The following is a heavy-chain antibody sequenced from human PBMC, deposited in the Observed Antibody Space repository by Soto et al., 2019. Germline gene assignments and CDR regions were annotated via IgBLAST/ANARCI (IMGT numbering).Heavy chain of an antibody. CDR1: GFTVSSYG. CDR3: AKSNPGRPFDY. J-gene: IGHJ4*02. Sequence: GGSLRISFAACGFTVSSYGMHWVRQAPGKGLEWVAVISYDGSNKYYADSVKGRFTISRDNSKNTLYLQMNSLRAEDTAVYYCAKSNPGRPFDYWGQGTLVTVSS. V-gene: IGHV3-30*18. CDR2: ISYDGSNK. D-gene: IGHD2-15*01.